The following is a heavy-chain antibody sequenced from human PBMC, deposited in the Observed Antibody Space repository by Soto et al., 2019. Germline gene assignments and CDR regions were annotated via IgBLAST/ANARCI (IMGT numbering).Heavy chain of an antibody. CDR3: AKDWREFFPGEAFEI. D-gene: IGHD3-10*01. Sequence: QVQLVESGGGVVQPGRSLRLSCVGSGFSFSSYGIHWVRQAPGKGLEWVGVITYDGSYKFYADSVKGRFTISRENSKNTVYLQMNNLRSEDAAVYYCAKDWREFFPGEAFEIWGQGTMVTVS. J-gene: IGHJ3*02. CDR1: GFSFSSYG. CDR2: ITYDGSYK. V-gene: IGHV3-30*18.